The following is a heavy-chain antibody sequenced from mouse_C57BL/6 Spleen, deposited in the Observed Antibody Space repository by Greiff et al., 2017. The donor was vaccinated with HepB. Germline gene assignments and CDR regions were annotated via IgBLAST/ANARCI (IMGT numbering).Heavy chain of an antibody. V-gene: IGHV1-50*01. D-gene: IGHD2-12*01. CDR3: ARYSMGGYYFDY. Sequence: QVQLQQPGAELVKPGASVKLSCKASGYTFTSYWMQWVKQRPGQGLEWIGEIDPSDSYTNYNQKFKGKATLTVDTSSSTAYMQLSSLTSEDSAVYYCARYSMGGYYFDYWGQGTTLTVSS. CDR2: IDPSDSYT. J-gene: IGHJ2*01. CDR1: GYTFTSYW.